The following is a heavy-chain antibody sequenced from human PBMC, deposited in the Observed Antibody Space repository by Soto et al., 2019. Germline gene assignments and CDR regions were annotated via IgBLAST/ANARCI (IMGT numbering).Heavy chain of an antibody. Sequence: PSETLSLTCAVYGGTFSGYYWSWIRQPPGKGLEWIGEINHSGSTNYNPSLKSRVTRSVNTTKNQFSLMLSYVTAADTAVEYCARAKKRSRGYTMSRNYYYYGMDVWGQGTTVTVSS. J-gene: IGHJ6*02. V-gene: IGHV4-34*01. CDR1: GGTFSGYY. CDR2: INHSGST. CDR3: ARAKKRSRGYTMSRNYYYYGMDV. D-gene: IGHD5-18*01.